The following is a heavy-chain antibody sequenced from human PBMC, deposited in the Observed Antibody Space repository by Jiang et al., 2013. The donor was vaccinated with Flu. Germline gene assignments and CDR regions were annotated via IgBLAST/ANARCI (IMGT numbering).Heavy chain of an antibody. Sequence: VQLVESGAEVKKPGASVKVSCKASGYTFTGYYMHWVRQAPGQGLGWMGWINPNSGGTNYAQKFQGWVTMTRDTSISTAYMELSRLRSDDTAVYYCARGHPIHPGSSWANYFDYWGQGTLVTVSS. D-gene: IGHD6-13*01. CDR2: INPNSGGT. J-gene: IGHJ4*02. CDR1: GYTFTGYY. V-gene: IGHV1-2*04. CDR3: ARGHPIHPGSSWANYFDY.